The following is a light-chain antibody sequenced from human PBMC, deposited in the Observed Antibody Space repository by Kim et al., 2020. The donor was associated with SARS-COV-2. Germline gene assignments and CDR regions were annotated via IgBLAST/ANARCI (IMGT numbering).Light chain of an antibody. V-gene: IGKV3-20*01. CDR2: DAS. CDR1: QSVTSNF. CDR3: QQYISSPFN. J-gene: IGKJ2*01. Sequence: RHTLPCRASQSVTSNFLAWYPPKPGQAPRLLIFDASSRATGIPDRFSGRGTGTDVTLIISRLEPEDFSVYYCQQYISSPFNFGPGTKLEI.